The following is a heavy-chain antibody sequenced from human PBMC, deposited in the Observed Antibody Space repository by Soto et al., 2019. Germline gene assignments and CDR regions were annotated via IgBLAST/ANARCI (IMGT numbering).Heavy chain of an antibody. CDR3: ARAFVGPRSNLDY. CDR1: GYTFTSYA. CDR2: INAGSGNT. Sequence: QVQLVQSGAEEKKPGASVKVSCKASGYTFTSYAMHWVRQAPGQRLEWMGWINAGSGNTKYSQKFQGRVTITRDTSASTAYMELSSLRSEDTAVYYCARAFVGPRSNLDYWGQGTLVTVAS. D-gene: IGHD3-16*01. V-gene: IGHV1-3*05. J-gene: IGHJ4*02.